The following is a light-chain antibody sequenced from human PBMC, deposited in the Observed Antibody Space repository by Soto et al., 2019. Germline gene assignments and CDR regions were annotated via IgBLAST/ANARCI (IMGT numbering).Light chain of an antibody. CDR1: QGISTY. CDR3: QQSYTMAPNT. CDR2: AAS. J-gene: IGKJ2*01. V-gene: IGKV1-39*01. Sequence: IQMTQSPSSLSASVGDTVNITCRAGQGISTYLNWYQQTPGKAPKLLIHAASTLHRGVPSRFSGGGSVTDFTLIISSLQPEDFAPYYCQQSYTMAPNTFGQGTRLDIK.